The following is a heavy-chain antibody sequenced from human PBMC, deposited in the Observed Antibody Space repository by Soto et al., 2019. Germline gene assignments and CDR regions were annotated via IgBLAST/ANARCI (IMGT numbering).Heavy chain of an antibody. V-gene: IGHV4-59*08. Sequence: SETLSLTCTVSGGSISSYYWSWIRQPPGKGLEWIGYIYYSGSTNYNPSLKSRVTKSVDTSKNQFSLKLSSVTAADTAVYYCARRPVDMVRGADYYYYYMDVWGKGTTVTVSS. CDR3: ARRPVDMVRGADYYYYYMDV. CDR2: IYYSGST. D-gene: IGHD3-10*01. CDR1: GGSISSYY. J-gene: IGHJ6*03.